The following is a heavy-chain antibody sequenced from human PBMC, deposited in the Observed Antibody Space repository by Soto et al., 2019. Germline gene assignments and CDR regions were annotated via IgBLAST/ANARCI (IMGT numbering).Heavy chain of an antibody. V-gene: IGHV3-53*02. CDR3: ARGSYCGGDCYGAAFDI. J-gene: IGHJ3*02. D-gene: IGHD2-21*02. CDR1: GFTVSTSY. Sequence: EVQLVETGGGLIQPGGSLRLSCADSGFTVSTSYMSWVRQAPGKGLEWVSIIYSGGSTYYADSVKGRFSISRDNSKNTLYLQMNSLRAEDTAVYYCARGSYCGGDCYGAAFDIWGQGTMVTVSS. CDR2: IYSGGST.